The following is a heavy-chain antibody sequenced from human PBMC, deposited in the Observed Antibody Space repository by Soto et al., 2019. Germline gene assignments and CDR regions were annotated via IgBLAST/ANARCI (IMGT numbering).Heavy chain of an antibody. CDR2: VYYSGTT. CDR1: GGSINSYY. J-gene: IGHJ4*02. CDR3: ARAGSTWRYFFEY. Sequence: QVQLQESGPGLVKPSETLSLTCTVSGGSINSYYWSRIRQSPGKGLEWIGYVYYSGTTYYNPSLQSRVTISVDTSKKQFSLKVRSVTAADTAIYFCARAGSTWRYFFEYWGQGSLVTVSS. V-gene: IGHV4-59*01. D-gene: IGHD2-2*01.